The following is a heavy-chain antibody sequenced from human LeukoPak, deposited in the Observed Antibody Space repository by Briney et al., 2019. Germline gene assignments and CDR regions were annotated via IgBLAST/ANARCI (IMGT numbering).Heavy chain of an antibody. CDR2: ISWDGGST. J-gene: IGHJ4*02. D-gene: IGHD3-22*01. Sequence: GGSLRLSCAASGFTFDDYAMHWVRQAPGKGLEWVSLISWDGGSTYYADSVKGRFTISRDNSKNSLYLQMNSLRAEDTALYYCAKDIDSSGYYQGFDYWGQGTLVTVSS. CDR1: GFTFDDYA. CDR3: AKDIDSSGYYQGFDY. V-gene: IGHV3-43D*03.